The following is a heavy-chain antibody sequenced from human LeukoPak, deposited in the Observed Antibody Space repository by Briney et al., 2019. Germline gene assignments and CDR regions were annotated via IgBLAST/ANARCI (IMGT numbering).Heavy chain of an antibody. V-gene: IGHV1-2*02. CDR3: ARESSGELFAFDI. CDR1: GYTFTGYY. D-gene: IGHD1-26*01. CDR2: INSNSGGT. Sequence: ASVKVSRKASGYTFTGYYMHWVRQAPGQGLEWMGWINSNSGGTNYAQKFQGRVTMTRDTSISTAYMELSRLRSDDTAVYYCARESSGELFAFDIWGQGTMVTVSS. J-gene: IGHJ3*02.